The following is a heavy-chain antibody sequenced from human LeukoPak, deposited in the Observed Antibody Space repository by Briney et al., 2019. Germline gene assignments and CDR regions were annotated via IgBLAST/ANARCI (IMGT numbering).Heavy chain of an antibody. CDR3: ARVHPTLYDSSGYYLIDAFDI. Sequence: PGGSLRLSCAASGFTFSSYWMHWVRQAPGKGLVWVSRINSDGSSTSYADSVKGRFTISRDNAKNTLYLQMNSLRAEDTAVYYCARVHPTLYDSSGYYLIDAFDIWGQGTMVTVSS. CDR2: INSDGSST. CDR1: GFTFSSYW. J-gene: IGHJ3*02. V-gene: IGHV3-74*01. D-gene: IGHD3-22*01.